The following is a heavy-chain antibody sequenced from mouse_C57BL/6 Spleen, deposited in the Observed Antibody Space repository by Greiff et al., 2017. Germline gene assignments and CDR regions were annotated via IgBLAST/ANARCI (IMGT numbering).Heavy chain of an antibody. V-gene: IGHV5-15*01. D-gene: IGHD2-5*01. J-gene: IGHJ4*01. CDR3: ARHPFYSNSPMDY. CDR2: ISNLAYSI. Sequence: EVQVVESGGGLVQPGGSLKLSCAASGFTFSDYGMAWVRQAPRKGPEWVAFISNLAYSIYYADTVTGRFPISRENAKNTLYLEMSSLRSEDTAMYYCARHPFYSNSPMDYWGQGTSVTVSS. CDR1: GFTFSDYG.